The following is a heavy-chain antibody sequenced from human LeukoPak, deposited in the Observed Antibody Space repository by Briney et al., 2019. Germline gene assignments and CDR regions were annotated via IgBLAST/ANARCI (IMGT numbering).Heavy chain of an antibody. D-gene: IGHD7-27*01. CDR3: ARTGDWGDY. V-gene: IGHV4-39*07. J-gene: IGHJ4*02. CDR1: GGSINSSSYY. Sequence: SETLCLTCTVSGGSINSSSYYWGWIRQPPEKGLEWIGGIYYSGSTYYNPSLKSRVTMSVDTSKNQLSLKLSSVTAADTAVYYCARTGDWGDYWGQGTLVTVSS. CDR2: IYYSGST.